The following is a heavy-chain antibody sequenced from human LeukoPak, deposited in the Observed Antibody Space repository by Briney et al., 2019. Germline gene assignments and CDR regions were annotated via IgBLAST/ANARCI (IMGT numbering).Heavy chain of an antibody. CDR1: GFPSSSYD. CDR2: ISSSGGSI. CDR3: ARDKKRAAGLDF. V-gene: IGHV3-48*03. J-gene: IGHJ4*02. Sequence: PGGSLRLSCAASGFPSSSYDMNWVRQAPGKGLEWVSYISSSGGSIYYADSVKGRFTISRDNGKNSLFLQMNSLRAEDTAVYYCARDKKRAAGLDFWGQGTLVTVSS. D-gene: IGHD6-13*01.